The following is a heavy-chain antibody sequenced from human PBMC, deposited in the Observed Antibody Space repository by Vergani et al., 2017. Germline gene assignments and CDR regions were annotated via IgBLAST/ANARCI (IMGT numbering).Heavy chain of an antibody. CDR3: ARARCIETGYMSNWLDS. V-gene: IGHV3-74*03. D-gene: IGHD3-9*01. CDR2: IKSDGSIT. J-gene: IGHJ5*01. Sequence: VQLVESGGGVVQPGRSLRLSCSASGFSFNSYWMHWVRQVPGKGLLWVSRIKSDGSITAYSYSVKGRFTISRDNAQNTLYLQMNSLMVEDTGVYYCARARCIETGYMSNWLDSWGQGTLVTVSS. CDR1: GFSFNSYW.